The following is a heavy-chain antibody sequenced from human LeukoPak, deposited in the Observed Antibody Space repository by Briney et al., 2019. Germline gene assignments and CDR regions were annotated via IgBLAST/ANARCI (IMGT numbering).Heavy chain of an antibody. CDR1: GYTFIDYY. CDR2: INPNSGGT. Sequence: PGASMKVSCKASGYTFIDYYMHWVRQAPGQGLEWMGWINPNSGGTNPAQKFQGRVTMTRDTSISTVYMELSSLRSDDTAVYYCARDLSEWLAFDYWGQGTLVTVSS. D-gene: IGHD6-19*01. V-gene: IGHV1-2*02. J-gene: IGHJ4*02. CDR3: ARDLSEWLAFDY.